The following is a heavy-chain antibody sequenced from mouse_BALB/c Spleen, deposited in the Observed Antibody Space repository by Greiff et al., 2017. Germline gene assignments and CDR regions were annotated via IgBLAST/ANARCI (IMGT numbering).Heavy chain of an antibody. D-gene: IGHD2-4*01. CDR1: GFTFSSYG. Sequence: DVHLVESGGDLVKPGGSLKLSCAASGFTFSSYGMSWVRQTPDKRLEWVATISSGGSYTYYPDSVKGRFTISRDNAKNTLYLQMSSLKSEDTAMYYCARHYDYDENFDYWGQGTTLTVSS. CDR2: ISSGGSYT. V-gene: IGHV5-6*01. J-gene: IGHJ2*01. CDR3: ARHYDYDENFDY.